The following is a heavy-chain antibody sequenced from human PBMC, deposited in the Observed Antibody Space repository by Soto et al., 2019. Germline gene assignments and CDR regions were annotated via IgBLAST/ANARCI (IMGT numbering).Heavy chain of an antibody. V-gene: IGHV1-18*01. D-gene: IGHD3-10*01. CDR2: ISAYNGNT. J-gene: IGHJ4*02. CDR3: GRHIALPRSYFDH. CDR1: GYTFTSYG. Sequence: ASLKVSCKASGYTFTSYGISWVRQAPGQGLEWMGWISAYNGNTNYAQKLQGRVTMTTDTSTSTAYMELRSLKTGDTAVYSCGRHIALPRSYFDHWGQGTLVTVSS.